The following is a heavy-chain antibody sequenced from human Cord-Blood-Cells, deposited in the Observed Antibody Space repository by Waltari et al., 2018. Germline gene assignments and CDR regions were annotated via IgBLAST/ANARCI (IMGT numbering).Heavy chain of an antibody. V-gene: IGHV1-3*01. Sequence: QVQLVQSGAEVKKPGASVKVSCKASGYTFTSYAMHWVRQAPVQRLEWMGWINAGNGNTKYSQKFQGRVTITRDTSASTAYMELSSLRSEDTAVYYCARAEITMIVVDYYYGMDVWGQGTTVTVSS. CDR1: GYTFTSYA. J-gene: IGHJ6*02. CDR2: INAGNGNT. CDR3: ARAEITMIVVDYYYGMDV. D-gene: IGHD3-22*01.